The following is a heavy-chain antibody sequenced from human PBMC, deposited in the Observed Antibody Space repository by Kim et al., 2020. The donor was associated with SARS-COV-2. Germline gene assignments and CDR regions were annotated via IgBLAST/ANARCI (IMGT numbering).Heavy chain of an antibody. V-gene: IGHV3-49*02. D-gene: IGHD3-22*01. CDR3: TRDQREIVVATQFAFDI. J-gene: IGHJ3*02. Sequence: KGRFTISRDDSKSIAYLQMNSLKTEDTAVYYCTRDQREIVVATQFAFDIWGQGTMVTVSS.